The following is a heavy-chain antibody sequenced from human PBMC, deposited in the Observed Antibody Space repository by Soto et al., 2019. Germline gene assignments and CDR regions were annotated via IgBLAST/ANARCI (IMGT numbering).Heavy chain of an antibody. V-gene: IGHV3-30*18. D-gene: IGHD3-9*01. J-gene: IGHJ3*02. CDR3: AKETTYDILTGSLNI. CDR2: ISYDGSNK. CDR1: GFTFSSYG. Sequence: GXSLRLSCAASGFTFSSYGMHWFRQAPVKGLEWVAVISYDGSNKYYADSVKGRFTISRDNSKNTLYLQMNSLRAEDTAVHYCAKETTYDILTGSLNIWGQGTMVTVSS.